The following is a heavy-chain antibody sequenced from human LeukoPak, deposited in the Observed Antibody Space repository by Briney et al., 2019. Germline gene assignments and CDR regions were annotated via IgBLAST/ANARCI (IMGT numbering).Heavy chain of an antibody. CDR1: GLTFSNYS. CDR3: AKSNGVDRNGYNSDYFDY. D-gene: IGHD5-24*01. Sequence: SGGSLRLSCAASGLTFSNYSMNWVRQAPGKGLEWVSYISSSTSTIYYADSVKGRFTISRDNAKNSLYLQMNSLRAEDTAVYYCAKSNGVDRNGYNSDYFDYWGQGTLVTVSS. CDR2: ISSSTSTI. J-gene: IGHJ4*02. V-gene: IGHV3-48*04.